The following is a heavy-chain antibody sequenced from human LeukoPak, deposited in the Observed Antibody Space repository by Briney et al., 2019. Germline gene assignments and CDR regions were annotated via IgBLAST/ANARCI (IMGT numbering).Heavy chain of an antibody. V-gene: IGHV3-15*01. CDR3: TLIQSWGSGSYYRDF. CDR1: GLSISNDW. J-gene: IGHJ4*02. D-gene: IGHD3-10*01. Sequence: GGSLRLSCAASGLSISNDWMSWVRQAPGKGLEWVARVKSKSDGETTDYAAPVKGRFTISRDDSKNTLYLQMNSLKTEDTAVYYCTLIQSWGSGSYYRDFWGQGTLVTVSS. CDR2: VKSKSDGETT.